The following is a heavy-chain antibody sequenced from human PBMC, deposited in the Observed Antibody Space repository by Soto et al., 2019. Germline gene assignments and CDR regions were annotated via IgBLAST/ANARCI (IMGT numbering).Heavy chain of an antibody. V-gene: IGHV4-4*02. CDR1: GGSFTSNNW. J-gene: IGHJ4*02. CDR2: IYRTGST. D-gene: IGHD1-7*01. CDR3: ASRDPGTSVDY. Sequence: SSEILSLTCAVSGGSFTSNNWWTWVRQPPGQGLEWIGEIYRTGSTNYNPSLKSRVTISLDKSENQFSLKVTSLTAADTAVYYCASRDPGTSVDYWGQGTLVTVS.